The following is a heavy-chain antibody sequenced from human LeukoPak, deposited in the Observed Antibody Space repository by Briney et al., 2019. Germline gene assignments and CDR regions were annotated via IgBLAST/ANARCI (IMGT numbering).Heavy chain of an antibody. CDR3: ARDSGAAAPTFFDY. CDR1: GFTFSDYA. V-gene: IGHV3-23*01. D-gene: IGHD2-2*01. Sequence: GGSLRLSCAASGFTFSDYAMSWVRQAPGKGLEWVSGISGNGGNTYYADSVKGRFTISRDNSKNTLYLQMNSLRAEDTAVYYCARDSGAAAPTFFDYWGQGTLVTVSS. J-gene: IGHJ4*02. CDR2: ISGNGGNT.